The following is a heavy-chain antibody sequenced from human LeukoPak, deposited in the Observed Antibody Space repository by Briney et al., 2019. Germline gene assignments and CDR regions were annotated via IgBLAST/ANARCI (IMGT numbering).Heavy chain of an antibody. D-gene: IGHD6-6*01. V-gene: IGHV4-39*07. Sequence: SETLSLTCSVSGGSINSNNIYWVWIRQPPGMGLEWIVSIYHSWSTYYNPSLKSRVTTSIDTSKNQFSLKLSSVTAADTAVYYCARVQLFHYYYYMDVWGKGTTVTVSS. J-gene: IGHJ6*03. CDR3: ARVQLFHYYYYMDV. CDR2: IYHSWST. CDR1: GGSINSNNIY.